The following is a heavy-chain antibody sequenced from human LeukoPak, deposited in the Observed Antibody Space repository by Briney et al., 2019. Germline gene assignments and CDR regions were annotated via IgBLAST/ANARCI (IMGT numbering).Heavy chain of an antibody. D-gene: IGHD2-21*02. CDR1: VGTFSSYA. CDR2: IIPIFGTA. V-gene: IGHV1-69*05. J-gene: IGHJ4*02. CDR3: ARSSRCGGDCYFDY. Sequence: SVKVSCKASVGTFSSYAISWVRQAPGQGLEWMGGIIPIFGTANYAQKFQGRVTITTDESTSTAYMELSSLRSEDTAVYYCARSSRCGGDCYFDYSGQGTLVTVSS.